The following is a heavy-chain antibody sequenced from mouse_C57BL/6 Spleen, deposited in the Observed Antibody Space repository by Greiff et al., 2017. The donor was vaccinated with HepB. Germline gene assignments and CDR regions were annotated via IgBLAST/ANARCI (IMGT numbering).Heavy chain of an antibody. CDR1: GFTFSSYA. D-gene: IGHD2-10*01. CDR2: ISDGGSYT. J-gene: IGHJ4*01. V-gene: IGHV5-4*01. CDR3: ARPYPYYYAMDY. Sequence: EVQVVESGGGLVKPGGSLKLSCAASGFTFSSYAMSWVRQTPEKRLEWVATISDGGSYTYYPDNVKGRFTISRDNAKNNLYLQMSHLKSEDTAMYYCARPYPYYYAMDYWGQGTSVTVSS.